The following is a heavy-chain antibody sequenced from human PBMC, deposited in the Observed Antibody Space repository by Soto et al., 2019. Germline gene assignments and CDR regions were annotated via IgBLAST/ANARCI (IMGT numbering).Heavy chain of an antibody. CDR2: IYYSGST. V-gene: IGHV4-31*11. CDR3: ARWWSGRRRGLDP. Sequence: PTETLALTCAVPDGSISSWCYSCSLIRQPPGKGLEWIGYIYYSGSTYYNPSPKSRVTISVDTSKNQFSLKLSSVTAADTAVYYCARWWSGRRRGLDPWGKGTLVTVSS. J-gene: IGHJ5*02. CDR1: DGSISSWCYS. D-gene: IGHD3-3*01.